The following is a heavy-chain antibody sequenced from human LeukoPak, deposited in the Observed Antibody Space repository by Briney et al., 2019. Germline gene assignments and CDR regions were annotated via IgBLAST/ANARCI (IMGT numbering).Heavy chain of an antibody. CDR1: GGSISSYY. CDR3: ARHVPPPHYDFWSGYPV. J-gene: IGHJ4*02. Sequence: SETLSLTCTVSGGSISSYYWNWIRQPPGKGLEWIGYIYYSGSTNYNPSLKSRVTISVDTSKNQFSLKLSSVAAADTAVYYCARHVPPPHYDFWSGYPVWGQGTLVTVSS. CDR2: IYYSGST. D-gene: IGHD3-3*01. V-gene: IGHV4-59*08.